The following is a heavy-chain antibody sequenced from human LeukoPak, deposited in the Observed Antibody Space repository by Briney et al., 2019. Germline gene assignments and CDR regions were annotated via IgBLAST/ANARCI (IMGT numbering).Heavy chain of an antibody. V-gene: IGHV1-69*13. CDR1: GGTFSSYA. J-gene: IGHJ6*02. Sequence: SVKASCKASGGTFSSYAISWVRQAPGQGLEWMGGIIPIFGTANYAQKFQGRVTITADESTSTAYMELSSLRSEDTAVYYCARGSRPTVTTIDYYYGMDVWGQGTTVTVSS. CDR3: ARGSRPTVTTIDYYYGMDV. CDR2: IIPIFGTA. D-gene: IGHD4-17*01.